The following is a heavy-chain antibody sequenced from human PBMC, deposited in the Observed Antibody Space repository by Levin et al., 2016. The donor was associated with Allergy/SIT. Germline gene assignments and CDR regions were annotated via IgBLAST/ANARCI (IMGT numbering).Heavy chain of an antibody. D-gene: IGHD6-13*01. J-gene: IGHJ4*02. Sequence: WVRQAPGQGLEWMGWINPNSGGTKNAQKFQGRVTMTRDTSISTAYMELSRLRSDDTAVYYCARVVERTGYSSPCRHWGQGTLVTVSS. CDR2: INPNSGGT. CDR3: ARVVERTGYSSPCRH. V-gene: IGHV1-2*02.